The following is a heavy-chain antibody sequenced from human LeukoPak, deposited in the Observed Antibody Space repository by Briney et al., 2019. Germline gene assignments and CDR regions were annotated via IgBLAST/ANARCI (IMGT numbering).Heavy chain of an antibody. Sequence: PGGSLRLSCAASGFTFSSYWMHWVRQAPGKGLVWVSRINSDGSSTGYADSVKGRFTISRDNAKNTLYLQMSSLRAEDTAVYYCARDGYYYDSSGQLDYWGQGTLVTVSS. CDR2: INSDGSST. D-gene: IGHD3-22*01. CDR1: GFTFSSYW. J-gene: IGHJ4*02. CDR3: ARDGYYYDSSGQLDY. V-gene: IGHV3-74*01.